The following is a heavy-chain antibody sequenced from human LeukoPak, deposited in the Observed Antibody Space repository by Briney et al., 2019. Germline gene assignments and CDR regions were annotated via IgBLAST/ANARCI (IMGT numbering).Heavy chain of an antibody. Sequence: ETLSLTCIVSGGSINNYYWTWIRQPAGKGLEWIGRVYESGSTNYNPSLKSRVTMSVDTSKNQFSLKLSSVTAADTAVYYCAGVHGGGSNYFDYWGQGTLVTVSS. D-gene: IGHD1-26*01. J-gene: IGHJ4*02. CDR2: VYESGST. CDR3: AGVHGGGSNYFDY. CDR1: GGSINNYY. V-gene: IGHV4-4*07.